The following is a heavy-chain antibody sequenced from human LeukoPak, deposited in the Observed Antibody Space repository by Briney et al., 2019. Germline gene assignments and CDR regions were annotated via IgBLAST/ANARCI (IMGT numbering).Heavy chain of an antibody. CDR1: GYTFTSYG. V-gene: IGHV1-18*01. J-gene: IGHJ4*02. CDR3: ARSPYDYVWGSYRSFDY. CDR2: ISAYNGNT. D-gene: IGHD3-16*02. Sequence: ASVKVSCKASGYTFTSYGISWVRQAPGQGLEWMGWISAYNGNTNCAQKLQGRVTMTTDTSTSTAYMELRSLRSDDTAVYYCARSPYDYVWGSYRSFDYWGQGTLVTVSS.